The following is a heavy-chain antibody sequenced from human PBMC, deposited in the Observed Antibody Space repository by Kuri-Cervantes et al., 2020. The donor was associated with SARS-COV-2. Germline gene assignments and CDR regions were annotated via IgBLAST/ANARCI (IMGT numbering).Heavy chain of an antibody. Sequence: GGSLRLSCAASGFTFSSYAMHWVRQAPGKGLEWVAVISYDGSNKYYADSVKGRFTISRDNSKNTLYLQMNSLRAEDTAVYYCAGEQEQFDYWGQGTLVTVSS. J-gene: IGHJ4*02. D-gene: IGHD1/OR15-1a*01. CDR2: ISYDGSNK. CDR1: GFTFSSYA. V-gene: IGHV3-30-3*01. CDR3: AGEQEQFDY.